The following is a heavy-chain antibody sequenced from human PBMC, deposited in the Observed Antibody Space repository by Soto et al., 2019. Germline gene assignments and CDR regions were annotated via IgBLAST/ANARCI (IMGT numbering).Heavy chain of an antibody. V-gene: IGHV3-33*01. CDR1: GFTFSSYG. J-gene: IGHJ6*02. D-gene: IGHD3-3*01. CDR2: IWYDGSNK. CDR3: ARDQYDFWSGYYFGVGCYYGMDV. Sequence: GGSLRLSCAASGFTFSSYGMHWVRQAPGKGLEWVAVIWYDGSNKYYADPVKGRFTISRDNSKNTLYLQMKSLRAEDTAVYYCARDQYDFWSGYYFGVGCYYGMDVWGQGTTVTVSS.